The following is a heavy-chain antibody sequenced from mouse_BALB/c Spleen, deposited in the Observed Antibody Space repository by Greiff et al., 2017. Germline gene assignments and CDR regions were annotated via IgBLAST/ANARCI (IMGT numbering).Heavy chain of an antibody. CDR3: TRDGVRRAWFAY. V-gene: IGHV1-15*01. J-gene: IGHJ3*01. D-gene: IGHD2-14*01. CDR1: GYTFTDYE. CDR2: IDPETGGT. Sequence: QVQLQQSGAELVRPGASVTLSCKASGYTFTDYEMHWVKQTPVHGLEWIGAIDPETGGTAYNQKFKGKATLTADKSSSTAYMELRSLTSEDSAVYYCTRDGVRRAWFAYWGQGTLVTVSA.